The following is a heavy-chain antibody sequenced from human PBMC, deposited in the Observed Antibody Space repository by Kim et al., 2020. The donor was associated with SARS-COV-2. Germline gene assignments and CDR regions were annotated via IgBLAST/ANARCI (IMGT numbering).Heavy chain of an antibody. V-gene: IGHV3-30*01. D-gene: IGHD6-13*01. Sequence: YADYVKGRFTNSKDNSKNTLYLQMNSLRAEDTAVYYCARASSSSQSLDYWGQGTLVTVSS. CDR3: ARASSSSQSLDY. J-gene: IGHJ4*02.